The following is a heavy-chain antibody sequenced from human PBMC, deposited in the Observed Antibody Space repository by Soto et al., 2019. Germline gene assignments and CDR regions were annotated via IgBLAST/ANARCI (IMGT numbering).Heavy chain of an antibody. Sequence: EVQLVESGGGLIQPGGSLRLSCAASGFTVSSNYMSWVRQAPGKGLEWVSVIYSGGSTYYADSVKGRFTISRDNSKNTRSSQMNSLRAEDTAVYYCARDRYPSDYWGQGTLVTFSS. D-gene: IGHD1-26*01. CDR2: IYSGGST. J-gene: IGHJ4*02. CDR1: GFTVSSNY. V-gene: IGHV3-53*01. CDR3: ARDRYPSDY.